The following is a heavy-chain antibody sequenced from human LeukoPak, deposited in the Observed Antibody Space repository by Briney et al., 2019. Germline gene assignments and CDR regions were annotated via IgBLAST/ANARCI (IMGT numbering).Heavy chain of an antibody. CDR1: GYSFSNYW. Sequence: GGSLILSCAASGYSFSNYWMHWVRHAPGKGLVWVSHINNDGSSTNYADSVKGRFTVSRDNAKSTLYLQMNSLRAEDTAMYYCARDNGGIDYWGQGALVTVSS. CDR2: INNDGSST. J-gene: IGHJ4*02. V-gene: IGHV3-74*01. D-gene: IGHD4-23*01. CDR3: ARDNGGIDY.